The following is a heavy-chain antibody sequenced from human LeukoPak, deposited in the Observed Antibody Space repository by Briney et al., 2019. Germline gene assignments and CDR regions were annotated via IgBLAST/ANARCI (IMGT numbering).Heavy chain of an antibody. V-gene: IGHV4-31*03. J-gene: IGHJ4*02. Sequence: KPSETLSLTCTVSGGSISSGGYYWSWIRQHPGKGLEWIGYIYYSGSTYYNPSLKSRVTISVDTSKNQFSLKLSSVTAADTAVCYCAREERWLQYSDYWGQGTLVTVSS. CDR3: AREERWLQYSDY. D-gene: IGHD5-24*01. CDR2: IYYSGST. CDR1: GGSISSGGYY.